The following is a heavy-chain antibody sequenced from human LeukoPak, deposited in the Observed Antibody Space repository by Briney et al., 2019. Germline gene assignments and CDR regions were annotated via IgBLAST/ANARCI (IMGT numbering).Heavy chain of an antibody. CDR3: AREQIAARPESAWFDP. J-gene: IGHJ5*02. Sequence: YPSETLSLTCTVSGGSISSYYWSWIRQPAGKGLEWIGRIYTSGSTNYNPSFKSRVTMSVDTSKNQFSLKLSSVTAADTAVYYCAREQIAARPESAWFDPWGQGTLVTVSS. CDR1: GGSISSYY. V-gene: IGHV4-4*07. D-gene: IGHD6-6*01. CDR2: IYTSGST.